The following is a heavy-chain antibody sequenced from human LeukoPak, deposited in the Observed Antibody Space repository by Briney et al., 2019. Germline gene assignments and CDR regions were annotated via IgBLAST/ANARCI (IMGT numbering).Heavy chain of an antibody. D-gene: IGHD4-17*01. CDR3: TREDTSSWDYVLH. J-gene: IGHJ4*02. V-gene: IGHV1-2*02. Sequence: ASVKVSCKASGYTFTDYYIHWVRQAPGQGLEWMGWINPNSGDTEIAQNFKGRVTMTRDTSISTAYMELNSLRSDDTAVFYCTREDTSSWDYVLHWGQGTLVTVSS. CDR2: INPNSGDT. CDR1: GYTFTDYY.